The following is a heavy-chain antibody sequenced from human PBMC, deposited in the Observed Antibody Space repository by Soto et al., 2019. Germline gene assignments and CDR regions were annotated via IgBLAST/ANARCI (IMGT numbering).Heavy chain of an antibody. J-gene: IGHJ4*02. Sequence: EVQLLESGGGQVQPGGSLRLSCAASGLTFSSYPMSWVRQAPGKGLQWVSSISVSAGTTYYADSVKGRFTISRDNSKNTLYLQMNSLRAEDTAVYYCAKDGIRGIHIDNWGQGTLVTVSS. V-gene: IGHV3-23*01. CDR1: GLTFSSYP. CDR3: AKDGIRGIHIDN. CDR2: ISVSAGTT.